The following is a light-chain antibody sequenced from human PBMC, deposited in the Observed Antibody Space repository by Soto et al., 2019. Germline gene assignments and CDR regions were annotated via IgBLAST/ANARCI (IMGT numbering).Light chain of an antibody. V-gene: IGKV3-11*01. J-gene: IGKJ3*01. CDR3: QQRSNWPPEVT. Sequence: EIVLTQSPDTLSLSPGERATLSCRASQSVSSSLAWYQQKRGQAPRLLIYDASKRATGIPARFSGSGSGTDFTLTISSLEPEEFAVYYCQQRSNWPPEVTFGPGTKVDIK. CDR2: DAS. CDR1: QSVSSS.